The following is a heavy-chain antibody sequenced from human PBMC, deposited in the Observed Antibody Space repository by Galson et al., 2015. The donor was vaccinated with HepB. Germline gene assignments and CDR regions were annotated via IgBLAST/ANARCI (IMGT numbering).Heavy chain of an antibody. CDR1: GFTFSSYA. Sequence: SLRLSCAASGFTFSSYAMSWVRQAPGKGLEWVSAISGSGGSTYYADSVKGRFTISKDNSKNTLYLQTNSLRAEDTAVYYCAKQGGRSSWYYFDYWGQGTLVTVSS. CDR3: AKQGGRSSWYYFDY. J-gene: IGHJ4*02. D-gene: IGHD6-13*01. CDR2: ISGSGGST. V-gene: IGHV3-23*01.